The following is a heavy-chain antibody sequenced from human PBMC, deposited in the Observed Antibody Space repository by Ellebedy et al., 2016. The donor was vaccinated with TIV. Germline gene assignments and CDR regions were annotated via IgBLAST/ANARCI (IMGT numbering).Heavy chain of an antibody. V-gene: IGHV3-7*03. CDR1: GFTFSHYW. CDR2: LNEDGSKK. D-gene: IGHD4-17*01. J-gene: IGHJ4*02. Sequence: GESLKISCAASGFTFSHYWLTWVRLAPGRGLEWVANLNEDGSKKYYVDSIKGRFPISRDNAKNSLYLQMASLGAEDTAVYYCARDNLGDHPYDYWGQGTRVTVSS. CDR3: ARDNLGDHPYDY.